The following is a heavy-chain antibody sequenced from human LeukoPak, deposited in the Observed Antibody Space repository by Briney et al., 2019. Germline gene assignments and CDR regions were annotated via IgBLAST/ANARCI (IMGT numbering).Heavy chain of an antibody. V-gene: IGHV4-59*01. CDR3: ARDSSYSYGYGQGFDY. Sequence: SETLSPTCTVSGGSISSYYWSWIRQPPGKGLEWIGYIYYSGSTNYNPSLKSRVTISVDTSKNQFSLKLSSVTAADTAVYYCARDSSYSYGYGQGFDYWGQGTLVTVSS. CDR2: IYYSGST. CDR1: GGSISSYY. D-gene: IGHD5-18*01. J-gene: IGHJ4*02.